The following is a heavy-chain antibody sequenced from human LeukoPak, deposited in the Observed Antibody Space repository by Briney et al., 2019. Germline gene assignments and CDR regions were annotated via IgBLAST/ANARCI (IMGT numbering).Heavy chain of an antibody. J-gene: IGHJ4*02. V-gene: IGHV3-48*03. CDR2: ISGSGSAI. Sequence: GGSLRLSCATSGFTLRSYEMNWVRQAPGKGLEWVSYISGSGSAIYYADSVNGRFTISRDNAKNSLYLQMNSLRAEDTAVYYCAREERRAFDYWGQGTLVTVSS. CDR1: GFTLRSYE. D-gene: IGHD1-1*01. CDR3: AREERRAFDY.